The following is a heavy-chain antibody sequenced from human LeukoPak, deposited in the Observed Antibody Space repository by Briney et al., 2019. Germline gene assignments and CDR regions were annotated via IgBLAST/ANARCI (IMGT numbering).Heavy chain of an antibody. CDR3: ARVATASHYYYMDV. CDR1: GFTLSSYS. Sequence: GGSLRLSCAASGFTLSSYSMNWVRQAPGKGLEWVSSISSSSSYIYYADSVKGRFTISRDNAKNSLYLQMNSLRAEDTAVYYCARVATASHYYYMDVWGKGTTVTVSS. V-gene: IGHV3-21*01. J-gene: IGHJ6*03. D-gene: IGHD5-12*01. CDR2: ISSSSSYI.